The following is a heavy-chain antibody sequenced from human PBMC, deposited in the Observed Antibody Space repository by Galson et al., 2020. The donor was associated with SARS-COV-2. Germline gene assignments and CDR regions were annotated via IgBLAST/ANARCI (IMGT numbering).Heavy chain of an antibody. D-gene: IGHD2-15*01. J-gene: IGHJ4*02. V-gene: IGHV4-38-2*01. CDR3: ARTSRYCSGGSCSSHFDY. CDR2: IYHSGST. CDR1: GYSISSGYY. Sequence: SETLSLTCAVSGYSISSGYYWGWIRQPPGKGLEWIGSIYHSGSTYYNPSLKSRVTISVDTSKNQFSLKLSSVTAADTAVYYCARTSRYCSGGSCSSHFDYWGQGTLVTVSS.